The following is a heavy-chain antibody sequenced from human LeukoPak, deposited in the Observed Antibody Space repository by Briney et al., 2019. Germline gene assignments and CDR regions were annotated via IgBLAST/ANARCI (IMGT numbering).Heavy chain of an antibody. CDR2: AYDSGIS. CDR3: ARRAGTGTPVYFDY. V-gene: IGHV4-59*02. Sequence: SETLSLTCTVSGGSVSNNHWSWIRQSTEKGLEWIGYAYDSGISNYNPSLESRVTLSVDTSKNQFSLRLTPVTAADTAVYFCARRAGTGTPVYFDYWGQGVLVTVSS. CDR1: GGSVSNNH. D-gene: IGHD6-19*01. J-gene: IGHJ4*02.